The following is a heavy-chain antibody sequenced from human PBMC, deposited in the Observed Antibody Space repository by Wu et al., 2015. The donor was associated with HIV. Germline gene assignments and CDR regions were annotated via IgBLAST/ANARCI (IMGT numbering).Heavy chain of an antibody. CDR1: GYTFTSYY. CDR3: ARRGYYGSARHTGGYYYGMDV. Sequence: QVQLVQSGAEVKKPGASVKVSCKAFGYTFTSYYMHWVRQAPGQGLEWMGIINPSGGSTSYAQKFQGRVTMTRDTSTSTVYMELSSLRSEDTAVYYCARRGYYGSARHTGGYYYGMDVWGQGTRSPSP. CDR2: INPSGGST. J-gene: IGHJ6*02. V-gene: IGHV1-46*01. D-gene: IGHD3-10*01.